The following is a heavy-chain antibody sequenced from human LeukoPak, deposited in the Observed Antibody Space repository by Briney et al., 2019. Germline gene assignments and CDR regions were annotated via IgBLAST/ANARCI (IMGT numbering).Heavy chain of an antibody. CDR2: IYYSGST. D-gene: IGHD2-2*01. V-gene: IGHV4-59*01. CDR3: ARESRSAAFDI. CDR1: GGSISSYY. Sequence: VKPSETLSLTCTVSGGSISSYYWSWIRQPPGKGLEWIGYIYYSGSTNYNPSLKSRATISVDTSKNQFSLKLSSVTAADTAVYYCARESRSAAFDIWGQGTMVTVSS. J-gene: IGHJ3*02.